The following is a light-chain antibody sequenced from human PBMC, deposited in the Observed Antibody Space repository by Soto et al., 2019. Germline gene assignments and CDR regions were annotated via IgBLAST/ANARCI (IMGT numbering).Light chain of an antibody. V-gene: IGKV3-11*01. J-gene: IGKJ3*01. CDR1: QSISSS. Sequence: EIVLTQSPATLSLSPGERATLSCRASQSISSSLAWYQQKPGKAPRLLIYDASNRATGVPSTFSGSGSGTDFTLTISSLEPEDFAVYYCQHRSNWPPEFTFGPGTKLDIK. CDR3: QHRSNWPPEFT. CDR2: DAS.